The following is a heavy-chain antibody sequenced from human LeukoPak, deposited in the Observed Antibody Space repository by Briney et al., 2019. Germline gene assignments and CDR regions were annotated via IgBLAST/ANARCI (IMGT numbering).Heavy chain of an antibody. D-gene: IGHD1-26*01. J-gene: IGHJ1*01. V-gene: IGHV1-69*05. CDR3: ARGILTYSGSCCYFQR. CDR2: IIPIFGTA. CDR1: GGTFSSYA. Sequence: ASVKVSCKASGGTFSSYAISWVRQAPGQGLEWMGRIIPIFGTANYAQKFQGRVTITTDESTSTAYMELSSLRSEDTAVYYCARGILTYSGSCCYFQRWGQGTLVTVSS.